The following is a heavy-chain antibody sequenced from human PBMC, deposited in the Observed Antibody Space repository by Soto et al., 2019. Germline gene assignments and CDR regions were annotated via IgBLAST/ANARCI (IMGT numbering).Heavy chain of an antibody. Sequence: EVQLLESGGGLVQPGGSLTLSCAASGFTFSNYAMGWVRQAPGKGLEGVSAISGGGISTYYADSVRGRFTISRDNSRNTLYLRMNRLRAEDTAVYYCARYAISMVRGTNNWFDPWGQGTLVTVSS. CDR2: ISGGGIST. J-gene: IGHJ5*02. CDR3: ARYAISMVRGTNNWFDP. D-gene: IGHD3-10*01. V-gene: IGHV3-23*01. CDR1: GFTFSNYA.